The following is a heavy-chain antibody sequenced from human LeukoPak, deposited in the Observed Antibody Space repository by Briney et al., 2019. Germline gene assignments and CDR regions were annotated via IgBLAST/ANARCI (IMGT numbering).Heavy chain of an antibody. CDR2: ISDNGGGR. J-gene: IGHJ4*02. Sequence: GGSLRLSCGASGFIFRNYAMSWVRQAPGEGLEWVSGISDNGGGRYYADSVKGRFTISRDNSKNMLYLQMNSLRAEDTAVYYCAKESGALGAPLYDYWGRGILVAASS. CDR3: AKESGALGAPLYDY. CDR1: GFIFRNYA. V-gene: IGHV3-23*01. D-gene: IGHD4/OR15-4a*01.